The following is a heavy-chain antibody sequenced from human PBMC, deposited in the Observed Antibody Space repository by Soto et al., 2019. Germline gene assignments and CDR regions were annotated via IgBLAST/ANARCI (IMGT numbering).Heavy chain of an antibody. CDR1: GGSISSYY. J-gene: IGHJ6*02. D-gene: IGHD3-10*01. CDR3: ARHSSGRGFKPTYYYYGMDV. V-gene: IGHV4-59*08. CDR2: IYYSGST. Sequence: SETLSLTCTVSGGSISSYYWSWIRQPPGKGLEWIGYIYYSGSTNYNPSLKSRVTISVDTSKNQFSLKLSSVTAADTAVYYCARHSSGRGFKPTYYYYGMDVWGQGTTVTVSS.